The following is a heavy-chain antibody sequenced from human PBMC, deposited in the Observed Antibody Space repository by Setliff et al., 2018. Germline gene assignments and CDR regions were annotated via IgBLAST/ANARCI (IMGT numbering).Heavy chain of an antibody. V-gene: IGHV4-61*09. CDR1: GTSLDSIANGNQF. CDR2: IFISGST. D-gene: IGHD2-21*01. Sequence: PSETLSLTCSVSGTSLDSIANGNQFWGWIRQPAGKGLEWIGQIFISGSTDYDPSFESRVTISLDMSKNQFFLDLTSVTAADTGVYYCVRAPVYCSGDCYPRYFDAWGQGTLVAVSS. J-gene: IGHJ5*02. CDR3: VRAPVYCSGDCYPRYFDA.